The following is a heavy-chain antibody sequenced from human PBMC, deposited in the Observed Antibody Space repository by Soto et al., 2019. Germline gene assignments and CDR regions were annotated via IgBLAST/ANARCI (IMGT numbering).Heavy chain of an antibody. CDR1: GYSVSSCFY. CDR3: ARSRAARRVEEY. CDR2: IYHSGST. V-gene: IGHV4-38-2*01. Sequence: SQSLSLTCAVSGYSVSSCFYWGGVRQPPGKGLEWIGSIYHSGSTYYNPSLKSRVTISVDTSKNQFSLKLSSVTAADTAVYYCARSRAARRVEEYWVQRTPVIVSS. D-gene: IGHD6-6*01. J-gene: IGHJ4*02.